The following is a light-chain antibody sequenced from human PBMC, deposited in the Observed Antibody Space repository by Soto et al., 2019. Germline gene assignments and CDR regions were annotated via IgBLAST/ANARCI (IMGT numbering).Light chain of an antibody. Sequence: EIVLTQSPGTLSLSPGERATLSCRASQSVSSDFLAWYQRKPGQAPRLLIYGASTRATGIPDRFSGSGSGTDFTLTISRLEPEDFAVYSCQQRSNWPPFTFGPGTKVDSK. V-gene: IGKV3D-20*02. CDR3: QQRSNWPPFT. CDR2: GAS. CDR1: QSVSSDF. J-gene: IGKJ3*01.